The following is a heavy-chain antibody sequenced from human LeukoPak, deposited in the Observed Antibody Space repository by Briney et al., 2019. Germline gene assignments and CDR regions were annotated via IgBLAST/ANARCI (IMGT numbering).Heavy chain of an antibody. Sequence: GGSLRLSCEGSGFTFSSSGIHWVRQAPGKGLEWVAVVSDDGRTKYYADSVKGRFTISRDNSKNTLYLQMNSLRAEDTAVYYCAKVFSLRDNGRYFDYWGQGTLVTVSS. V-gene: IGHV3-30*18. CDR2: VSDDGRTK. CDR1: GFTFSSSG. CDR3: AKVFSLRDNGRYFDY. D-gene: IGHD5-24*01. J-gene: IGHJ4*02.